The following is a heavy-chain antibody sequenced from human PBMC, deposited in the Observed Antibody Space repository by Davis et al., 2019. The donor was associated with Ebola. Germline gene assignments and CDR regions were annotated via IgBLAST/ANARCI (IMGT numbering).Heavy chain of an antibody. J-gene: IGHJ6*02. CDR1: GFTLSPYV. D-gene: IGHD3-10*01. Sequence: GESLKISCAASGFTLSPYVIHWVRQTPGKGLEWVAVISKDESYKNFADAVKGRFTISRDNSKDTAYLHMTSLRGEDTAAYFCTRARGLERFYGMDVWGQGTTVVVS. V-gene: IGHV3-30*04. CDR3: TRARGLERFYGMDV. CDR2: ISKDESYK.